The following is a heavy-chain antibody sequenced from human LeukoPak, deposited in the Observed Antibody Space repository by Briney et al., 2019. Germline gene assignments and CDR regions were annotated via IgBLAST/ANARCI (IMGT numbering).Heavy chain of an antibody. J-gene: IGHJ5*02. Sequence: GGSLRLSCAASGFTFSSYAMSWVRQAPGKGLEWVSAISGSGGSTYNADSVKGRFTMSRDNSKNTLYLQVNSLRAEDTAIYYCAKADSSGYYYVNWFDPWGQGTLVTVSS. D-gene: IGHD3-22*01. CDR2: ISGSGGST. V-gene: IGHV3-23*01. CDR1: GFTFSSYA. CDR3: AKADSSGYYYVNWFDP.